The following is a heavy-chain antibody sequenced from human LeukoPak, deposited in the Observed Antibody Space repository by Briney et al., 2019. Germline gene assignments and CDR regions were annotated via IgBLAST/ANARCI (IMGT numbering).Heavy chain of an antibody. CDR1: GFTFSNYW. V-gene: IGHV3-74*01. Sequence: GGSLRLSCAASGFTFSNYWMHWVRQAPGKGLVWVSRINSDGSSTSYADSVKGRFTISRDNAKNTLYLQMNSLREEDTAVYYCTREYPASFDYWGQGTLVTVSS. J-gene: IGHJ4*02. CDR2: INSDGSST. CDR3: TREYPASFDY.